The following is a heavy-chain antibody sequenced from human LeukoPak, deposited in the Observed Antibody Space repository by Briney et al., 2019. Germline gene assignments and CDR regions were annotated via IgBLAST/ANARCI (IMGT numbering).Heavy chain of an antibody. CDR2: IYHSGST. J-gene: IGHJ6*03. V-gene: IGHV4-38-2*02. CDR1: GYSISSGYY. CDR3: ARVTYYYYYMDV. Sequence: SETLSLTCTVSGYSISSGYYWGWIRQPPGKGPEWIGSIYHSGSTYYNPSLKSRVTISVDTSKNQFSLKLSSVTAADTAVYYCARVTYYYYYMDVWGKGTTVTVSS.